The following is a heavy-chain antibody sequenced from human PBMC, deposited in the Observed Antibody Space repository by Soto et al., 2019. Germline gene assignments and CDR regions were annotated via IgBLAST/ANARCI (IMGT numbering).Heavy chain of an antibody. CDR3: ARRGPYYYDSSGYYVDLDY. D-gene: IGHD3-22*01. V-gene: IGHV1-18*01. J-gene: IGHJ4*02. CDR1: GYTFTSYG. CDR2: ISAYNGNT. Sequence: EASVKVSCKASGYTFTSYGISWVRQAPGQGLEWMGWISAYNGNTNYAQKLQGRVTMTTDTSTSTAYMELRSLRSDDTAVYYCARRGPYYYDSSGYYVDLDYWGQGTLVTVSS.